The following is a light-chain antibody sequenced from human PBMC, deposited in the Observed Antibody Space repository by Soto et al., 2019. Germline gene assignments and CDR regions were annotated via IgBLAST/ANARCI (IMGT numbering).Light chain of an antibody. V-gene: IGKV3-15*01. Sequence: TQSTTTLSVSPGERATLSCRAIQSVSSNFAWYQQKPGQAPRLLIYGASTRASGLPARFSGSGSGTEFTLTISSLQSEDFAVYYCQQYYNWPPRITFGQGTRLEIK. J-gene: IGKJ5*01. CDR1: QSVSSN. CDR3: QQYYNWPPRIT. CDR2: GAS.